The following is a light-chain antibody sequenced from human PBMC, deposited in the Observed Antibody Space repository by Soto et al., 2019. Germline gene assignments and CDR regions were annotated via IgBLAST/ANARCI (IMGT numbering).Light chain of an antibody. Sequence: IVLTQSPGTLSLSPRERASLSCRASQSVSSSYSAWYQQKPGQAPRLLIYGASNRATGIPDRFSGSGSGTDFTLTISRLEPEDFAVYYCQQYGSSGTFGQGTKVDIK. CDR1: QSVSSSY. V-gene: IGKV3-20*01. J-gene: IGKJ1*01. CDR3: QQYGSSGT. CDR2: GAS.